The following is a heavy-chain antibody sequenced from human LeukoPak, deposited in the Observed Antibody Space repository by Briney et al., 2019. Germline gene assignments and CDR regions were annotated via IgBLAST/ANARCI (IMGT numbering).Heavy chain of an antibody. CDR3: ARAAIFGVVQINYYYCYMDV. V-gene: IGHV1-69*01. CDR2: IIPIFGTV. Sequence: SVKVSCKASGGTFSSYAISWVRQAPGQGLEWMGGIIPIFGTVNYAQKFQGRVTITADESTSTAYMELSSLRSEDTAVYYCARAAIFGVVQINYYYCYMDVWGKGTTVTVSS. J-gene: IGHJ6*03. D-gene: IGHD3-3*01. CDR1: GGTFSSYA.